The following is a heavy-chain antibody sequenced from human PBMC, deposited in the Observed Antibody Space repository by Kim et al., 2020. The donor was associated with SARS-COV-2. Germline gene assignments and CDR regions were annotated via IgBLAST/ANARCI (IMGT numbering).Heavy chain of an antibody. J-gene: IGHJ5*02. CDR3: TRGVNARHCRDNGCYSSARLAP. D-gene: IGHD2-15*01. CDR2: IDADGGNA. Sequence: GGSLRLSCAASGFSFGSYWMHWVRQVPGKGLMWVARIDADGGNATYADSVKGRINISRDNAKNTVTLQMTSLRGEDTAVYFCTRGVNARHCRDNGCYSSARLAPWGQGTLGTVSS. V-gene: IGHV3-74*01. CDR1: GFSFGSYW.